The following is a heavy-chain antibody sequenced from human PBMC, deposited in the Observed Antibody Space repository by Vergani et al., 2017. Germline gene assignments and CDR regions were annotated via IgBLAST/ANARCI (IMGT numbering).Heavy chain of an antibody. CDR3: ASPMIVVVKNQNDAFDI. V-gene: IGHV1-69*01. Sequence: QVQLVQSGAEVKKPGSSVKVSCKASGGTFSSCAISWVRQAPGQGLEWMGGIIPIFGTANYAQKFQGRVTITADESTSTAYMELSSLRSEDTAVYYCASPMIVVVKNQNDAFDIWGQGTMVTVSS. J-gene: IGHJ3*02. CDR2: IIPIFGTA. D-gene: IGHD3-22*01. CDR1: GGTFSSCA.